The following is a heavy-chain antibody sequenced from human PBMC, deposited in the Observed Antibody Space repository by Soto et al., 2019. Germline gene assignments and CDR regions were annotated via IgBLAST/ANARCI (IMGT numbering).Heavy chain of an antibody. V-gene: IGHV3-11*01. CDR2: ISSSGSTI. Sequence: GGSLRLSCAASGFTFSDYYMSWIRQAPGKGLEWVSYISSSGSTIYYADSVKGRFTISRDNAKNSLYLQMNSLRAEDTAVYYCARDPGSYDILTVPAFDIWGQGTMVTVSS. D-gene: IGHD3-9*01. CDR1: GFTFSDYY. J-gene: IGHJ3*02. CDR3: ARDPGSYDILTVPAFDI.